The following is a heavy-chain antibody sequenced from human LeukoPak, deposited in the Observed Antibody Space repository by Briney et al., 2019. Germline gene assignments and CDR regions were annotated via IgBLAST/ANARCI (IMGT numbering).Heavy chain of an antibody. CDR3: AKDSPHHIVATITLGGSPWPFFNY. D-gene: IGHD5-12*01. V-gene: IGHV3-23*01. CDR1: GFTFSSYG. CDR2: ISGSGGST. J-gene: IGHJ4*02. Sequence: PGGSLTLSCAASGFTFSSYGMSWVRQAPGKGLEWVSAISGSGGSTYYADSVKGRFTLSRDNSKNTLYLQMNSLRAEDTAVYYCAKDSPHHIVATITLGGSPWPFFNYWGQGTLVTVSS.